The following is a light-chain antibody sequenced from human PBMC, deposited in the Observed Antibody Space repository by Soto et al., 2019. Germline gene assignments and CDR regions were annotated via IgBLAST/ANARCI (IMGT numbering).Light chain of an antibody. CDR3: QQYGNSPRYR. J-gene: IGKJ2*03. V-gene: IGKV3-20*01. CDR1: QSVSSNY. CDR2: GTS. Sequence: EIVLTQSPGTLSLSLGERATLSCRASQSVSSNYLAWYQQKPGQAPRLLIYGTSSRATGIPDRFSGSGSGTDFTLTISRLEPEDFAVYYCQQYGNSPRYRFGQGTKLEIK.